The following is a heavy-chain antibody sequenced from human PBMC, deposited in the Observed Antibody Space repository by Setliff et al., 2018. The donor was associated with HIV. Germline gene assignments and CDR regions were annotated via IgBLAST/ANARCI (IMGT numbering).Heavy chain of an antibody. CDR1: GFTFSSYS. CDR2: ISRTSSYI. J-gene: IGHJ4*02. Sequence: PGGSLRLSCAASGFTFSSYSMNWVRQAPGKGLEWVSFISRTSSYIYYADSVKGRFTISRDNAKNSLYLQMNSLRAEDTAVYYCARRYSSSSTGFDYWGQGTLVTVSS. D-gene: IGHD6-6*01. CDR3: ARRYSSSSTGFDY. V-gene: IGHV3-21*01.